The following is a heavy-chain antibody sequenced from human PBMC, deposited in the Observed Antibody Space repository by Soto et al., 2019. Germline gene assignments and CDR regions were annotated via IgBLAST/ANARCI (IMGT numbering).Heavy chain of an antibody. Sequence: QVQLVESGGGVVQPGRSLRLSCAASGFTFGSYGMHWVRQAPGKGLEWVAVISYDGSNKYYADSVKGRFTISRDNSKNTLYLQMNSLRAEDTAVYYCAKAPSRITMIVVVTLPDYWGQGTLVTVSS. D-gene: IGHD3-22*01. V-gene: IGHV3-30*18. CDR2: ISYDGSNK. CDR3: AKAPSRITMIVVVTLPDY. J-gene: IGHJ4*02. CDR1: GFTFGSYG.